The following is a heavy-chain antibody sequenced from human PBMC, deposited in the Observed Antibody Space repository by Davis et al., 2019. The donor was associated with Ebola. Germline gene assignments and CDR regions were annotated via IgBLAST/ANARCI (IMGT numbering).Heavy chain of an antibody. CDR3: AREAGSGWYSWFDP. CDR2: ISAYNGNT. Sequence: AASVKVSCKASGYTFTSYGISWVRQAPGQGLEWMGWISAYNGNTNYAQKLQGRVTMTRDTSTSTVYMELSSLRSEDTAVYYCAREAGSGWYSWFDPWGQGTLVTVSS. D-gene: IGHD6-19*01. CDR1: GYTFTSYG. J-gene: IGHJ5*02. V-gene: IGHV1-18*01.